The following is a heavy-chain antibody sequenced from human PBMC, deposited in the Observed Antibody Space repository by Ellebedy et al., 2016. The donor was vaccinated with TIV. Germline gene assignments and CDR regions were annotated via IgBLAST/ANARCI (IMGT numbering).Heavy chain of an antibody. CDR2: INPSGGST. J-gene: IGHJ4*02. CDR3: ARDSYGGNSDDY. Sequence: ASVKVSCKASGGTFSSNAISWVRHALGQGLEWMGIINPSGGSTSYAQKFQGRVTMTEDTSTDTAYMELSSLRSEDTAVYYCARDSYGGNSDDYWGQGTLVTVSS. CDR1: GGTFSSNA. V-gene: IGHV1-46*01. D-gene: IGHD4-23*01.